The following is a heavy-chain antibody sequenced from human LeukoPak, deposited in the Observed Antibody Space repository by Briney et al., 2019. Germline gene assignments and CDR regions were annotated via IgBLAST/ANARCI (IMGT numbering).Heavy chain of an antibody. CDR1: GYTFTSYD. CDR3: ARVTGTFYYYYYMDV. J-gene: IGHJ6*03. Sequence: GASVKVSCKASGYTFTSYDINWVRQATGQGLEWMGWMNPNSGNTGYAQKFQGRVTMTRNTSISTAYVELSSLRSEDTAVYYCARVTGTFYYYYYMDVWGKGTTVTVSS. CDR2: MNPNSGNT. D-gene: IGHD1/OR15-1a*01. V-gene: IGHV1-8*01.